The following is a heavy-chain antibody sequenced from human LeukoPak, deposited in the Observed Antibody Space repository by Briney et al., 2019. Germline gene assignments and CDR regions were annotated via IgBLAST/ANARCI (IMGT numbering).Heavy chain of an antibody. CDR3: ARDDYYGSGSYFDY. Sequence: PSETLSLTCTVSGGSISSGGYYWSWIRQHPGKGLEWIGYIYYSGSTYYNPSLKSRVTISVDTSKNQFSLKLSSVTAADTAVYYCARDDYYGSGSYFDYWGQGTLVTVSS. V-gene: IGHV4-31*03. D-gene: IGHD3-10*01. CDR2: IYYSGST. CDR1: GGSISSGGYY. J-gene: IGHJ4*02.